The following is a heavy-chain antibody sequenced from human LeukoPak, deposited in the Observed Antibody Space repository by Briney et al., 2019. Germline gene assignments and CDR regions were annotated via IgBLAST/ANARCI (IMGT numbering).Heavy chain of an antibody. J-gene: IGHJ3*01. CDR2: IYHSGST. CDR3: ARESYDRCS. D-gene: IGHD3-22*01. V-gene: IGHV4-38-2*02. Sequence: SETLSLTCTVSGYSISSGYYWGWIRQPPGKGLEWIGSIYHSGSTYYNPSLKSRVTISVDTSKNQFSLKLSSVTAADTAVYYCARESYDRCSWGQGTMVTVSS. CDR1: GYSISSGYY.